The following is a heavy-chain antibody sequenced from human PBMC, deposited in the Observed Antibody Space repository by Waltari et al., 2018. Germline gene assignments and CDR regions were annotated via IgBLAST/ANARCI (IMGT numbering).Heavy chain of an antibody. V-gene: IGHV1-2*06. CDR1: GYTFTGYY. CDR2: INPNSGGT. D-gene: IGHD2-15*01. J-gene: IGHJ4*02. CDR3: ARTPLHDPGRALI. Sequence: QVQLVQSGAEVKKPGASVQVSCKASGYTFTGYYLHWLRQAPGQGLEWMGRINPNSGGTNYAQKFQGRVTMTRDTSISTAYMELSRLRSDDTAVYYCARTPLHDPGRALIWGQGTLVTVSS.